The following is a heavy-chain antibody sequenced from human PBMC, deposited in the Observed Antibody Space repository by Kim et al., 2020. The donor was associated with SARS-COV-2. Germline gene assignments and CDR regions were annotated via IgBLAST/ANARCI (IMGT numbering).Heavy chain of an antibody. V-gene: IGHV7-4-1*02. CDR2: INTNTGNP. J-gene: IGHJ6*02. CDR1: GYTFTSYA. D-gene: IGHD3-10*01. Sequence: ASVKVSCKASGYTFTSYAMNWVRQAPGQGLEWMGWINTNTGNPTYAQGFTGRFVFSLDTSVSTAYLQISSLKAEDTAVYYCARDFQIVYYYGSGSSDGMDVWGQGTTVTVSS. CDR3: ARDFQIVYYYGSGSSDGMDV.